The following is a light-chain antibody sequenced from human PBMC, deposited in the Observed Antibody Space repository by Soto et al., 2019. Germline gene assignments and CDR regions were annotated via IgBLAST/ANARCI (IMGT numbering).Light chain of an antibody. CDR2: GAS. Sequence: EIVMTQSPATLSVSRGEGATLSCRASQSVSSNLAWYQQKPGQAPRLLIYGASTRATGIPARFSGSGSGTDFTLTISRLEPEDFAVYYCQQYDNSPLTFGGGTKVDI. CDR1: QSVSSN. CDR3: QQYDNSPLT. J-gene: IGKJ4*01. V-gene: IGKV3-15*01.